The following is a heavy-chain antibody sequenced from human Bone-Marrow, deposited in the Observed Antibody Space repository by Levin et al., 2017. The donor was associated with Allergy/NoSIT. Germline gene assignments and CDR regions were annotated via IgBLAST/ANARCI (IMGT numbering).Heavy chain of an antibody. V-gene: IGHV1-24*01. J-gene: IGHJ4*02. Sequence: GESLKISCKVSGDTLTQVAMHWVRQAPGKGPEWMGSFDPRDSETLYAQMFQGRVTMTDDTSTNTAYMELRSLRSEDTALYYCAISDGSASYHHVYWGQGTLVTVSS. CDR2: FDPRDSET. CDR1: GDTLTQVA. D-gene: IGHD1-26*01. CDR3: AISDGSASYHHVY.